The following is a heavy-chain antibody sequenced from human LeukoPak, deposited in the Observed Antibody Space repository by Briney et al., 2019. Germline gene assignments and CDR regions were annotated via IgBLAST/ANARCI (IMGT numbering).Heavy chain of an antibody. CDR2: ISGNGVSS. V-gene: IGHV3-64*01. J-gene: IGHJ4*02. CDR3: ARSTEGTAHFDY. CDR1: ECIFSSYE. D-gene: IGHD1-7*01. Sequence: GGTLRLSCETSECIFSSYEMHWVRQTPGRGLEYVSGISGNGVSSYYALSVKGRFTISRDNSKNTLYLQMGSLKTEDMAVYYCARSTEGTAHFDYWGQGTLVIVSS.